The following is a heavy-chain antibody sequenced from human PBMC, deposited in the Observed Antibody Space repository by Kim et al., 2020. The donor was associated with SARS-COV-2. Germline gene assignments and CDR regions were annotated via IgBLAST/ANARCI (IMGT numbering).Heavy chain of an antibody. CDR2: INPSGGST. V-gene: IGHV1-46*01. Sequence: ASVKVSCKASGYTFTSYYMHWVRQAPGQGLEWMGIINPSGGSTSYAQKFQGRVTMTRDTSTSTVYMELSSLRSEDTAVYYCALPRGWYGDAFDIWGQGTMVTVSS. CDR1: GYTFTSYY. D-gene: IGHD6-19*01. J-gene: IGHJ3*02. CDR3: ALPRGWYGDAFDI.